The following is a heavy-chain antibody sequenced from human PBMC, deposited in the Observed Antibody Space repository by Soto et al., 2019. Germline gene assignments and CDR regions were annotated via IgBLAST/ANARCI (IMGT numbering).Heavy chain of an antibody. CDR3: ARRYGYSFDY. V-gene: IGHV4-59*01. Sequence: SETLYLTCTVSGVFINRYYSIWIRQPPGKGLEWIGFIFYSGSTNYNPSLKSRVTISVDTSKNQFSLKLSSVTAADTAVYYCARRYGYSFDYWGQGTLVTVS. D-gene: IGHD4-4*01. CDR2: IFYSGST. J-gene: IGHJ4*02. CDR1: GVFINRYY.